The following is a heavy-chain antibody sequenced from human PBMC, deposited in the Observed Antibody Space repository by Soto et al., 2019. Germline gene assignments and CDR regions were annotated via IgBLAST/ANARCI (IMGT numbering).Heavy chain of an antibody. Sequence: GESLKISCKGSGYIFTSYWIGWVRQMPGKGLEWMGIIYPGDSDTRYSPSFQGQVTISADKSISTAYLQWSSLRASDTAMYYCARRLRYVDCLNTPSAFDIWGQGTMVPVSS. D-gene: IGHD3-9*01. CDR2: IYPGDSDT. J-gene: IGHJ3*02. CDR1: GYIFTSYW. V-gene: IGHV5-51*01. CDR3: ARRLRYVDCLNTPSAFDI.